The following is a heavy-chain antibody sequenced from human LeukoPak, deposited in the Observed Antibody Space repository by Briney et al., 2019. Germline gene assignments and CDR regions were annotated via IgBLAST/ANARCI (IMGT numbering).Heavy chain of an antibody. CDR2: INPSGGST. V-gene: IGHV1-46*01. CDR1: GYTFTGYY. D-gene: IGHD5-12*01. Sequence: ASVKVSCKASGYTFTGYYMHWVRQAPGQGLEWMGIINPSGGSTSYAQKFQGRVTMTRDTSTSTVYMELSSLRSEDTAVYYCARASSHSGYDWRSWNHYYFYYGMDVWGQGTTVTVSS. J-gene: IGHJ6*02. CDR3: ARASSHSGYDWRSWNHYYFYYGMDV.